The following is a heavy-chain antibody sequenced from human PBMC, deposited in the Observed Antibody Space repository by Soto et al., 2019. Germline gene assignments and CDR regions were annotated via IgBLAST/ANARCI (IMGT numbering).Heavy chain of an antibody. V-gene: IGHV3-30-3*01. Sequence: QVQLVESGGGVVQPGRSLRLSCAASGFTFSSYAMHWVRQAPGKGLEWVALISYDGGNKYYADSVKGRFTISRDNSKNTLYLQMHSLGAEDAAVYYCERIDSTHDAFDVWGQGTLVTVSS. CDR1: GFTFSSYA. J-gene: IGHJ3*01. CDR3: ERIDSTHDAFDV. D-gene: IGHD3-9*01. CDR2: ISYDGGNK.